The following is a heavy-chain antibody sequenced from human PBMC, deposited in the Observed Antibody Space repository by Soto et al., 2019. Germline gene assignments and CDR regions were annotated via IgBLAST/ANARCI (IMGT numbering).Heavy chain of an antibody. Sequence: QVQLVESGGGVVQPGRSLRLSCAASGFTFSSYGMHWVRQAPGKGLEWVAVIWYDGSNKYYADSVKGRFTISRDNSKNTLYLQMNSLRAEDTAVYSCARDETSGWYDYWGQGTLVIVSS. CDR2: IWYDGSNK. J-gene: IGHJ4*02. V-gene: IGHV3-33*01. D-gene: IGHD6-19*01. CDR1: GFTFSSYG. CDR3: ARDETSGWYDY.